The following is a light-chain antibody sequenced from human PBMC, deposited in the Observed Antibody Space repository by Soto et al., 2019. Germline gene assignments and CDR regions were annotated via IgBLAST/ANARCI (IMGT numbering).Light chain of an antibody. CDR3: QHYNSYSEA. J-gene: IGKJ1*01. V-gene: IGKV1-5*03. CDR1: QTISSW. CDR2: KAS. Sequence: EIQMTQSPSSLSASVGDRVTITCRASQTISSWLAWYQQKPGKAPKLLIYKASTLKSGVPSRFSGSGSGTEFTLTISSLQPDDFATYYCQHYNSYSEAFGRGTKVDIK.